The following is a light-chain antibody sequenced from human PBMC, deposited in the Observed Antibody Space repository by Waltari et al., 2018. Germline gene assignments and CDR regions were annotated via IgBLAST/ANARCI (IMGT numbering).Light chain of an antibody. CDR2: DTS. Sequence: EIVMTQSPATLSMSPGERATLSCRASQSISTNLAWYQQRPGQAPRLLIYDTSTRATGIPVKFSDSGSGTEFTLTISDLQPEDFAVYYCQQYNNWPPLYTFGQGTKLDIK. CDR1: QSISTN. V-gene: IGKV3-15*01. J-gene: IGKJ2*01. CDR3: QQYNNWPPLYT.